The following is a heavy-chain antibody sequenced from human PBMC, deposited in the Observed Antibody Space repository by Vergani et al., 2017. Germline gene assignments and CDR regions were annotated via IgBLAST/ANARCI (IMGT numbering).Heavy chain of an antibody. J-gene: IGHJ5*02. CDR1: GYTFTNYS. V-gene: IGHV7-4-1*02. CDR3: VRTRSGSCTGGSCYSRWFDP. Sequence: QVQLVQSGSEVKKPGASVKVSCRASGYTFTNYSMNWVRQAPGQGLDWMGWINSNSGNATYAQGFKGRFVFSLDSSVSTSYLQINSLQPEDTAVYYCVRTRSGSCTGGSCYSRWFDPWGQGTLVTVSS. D-gene: IGHD2-15*01. CDR2: INSNSGNA.